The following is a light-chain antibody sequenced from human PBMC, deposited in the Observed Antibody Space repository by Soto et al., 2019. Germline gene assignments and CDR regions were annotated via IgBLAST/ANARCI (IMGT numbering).Light chain of an antibody. J-gene: IGLJ1*01. CDR3: GSWDSSRNGGGV. CDR2: DDN. V-gene: IGLV1-51*01. Sequence: QSVLTQPPSVSAAPGQKVTISCSGSSSNIGGNSVSWYQQLPGTAPKLLIYDDNKRPSGIPDRFSGSKSGTSATLGITGFQTGDEADYYCGSWDSSRNGGGVFGTGTKVTAL. CDR1: SSNIGGNS.